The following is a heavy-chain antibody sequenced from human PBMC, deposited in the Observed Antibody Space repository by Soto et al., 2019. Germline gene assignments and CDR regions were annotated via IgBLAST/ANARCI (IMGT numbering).Heavy chain of an antibody. D-gene: IGHD6-13*01. CDR3: AREYSSSWYGLNWFDP. CDR1: GFTFSSYS. Sequence: EVQLVESGGGLVQPGGSLRLSCAASGFTFSSYSMNWVRQAPGKGLEWVSYISSSSSTIYYADSVKGRFTISRDNAKNSLYLQMNSLRDEDTAVYYCAREYSSSWYGLNWFDPWGQGTLVTVSS. V-gene: IGHV3-48*02. J-gene: IGHJ5*02. CDR2: ISSSSSTI.